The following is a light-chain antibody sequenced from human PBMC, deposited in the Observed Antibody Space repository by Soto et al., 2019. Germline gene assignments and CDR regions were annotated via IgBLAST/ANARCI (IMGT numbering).Light chain of an antibody. CDR2: SAS. CDR3: QHYGSSPRWT. Sequence: IVLRHSPATLCLSPGERATLSCSSSQSVSSSYLAWYQQKSGQAPRLLIYSASSRATGIPDRFSGSGSGTDFTLTISRLEPEDFAVYYCQHYGSSPRWTFGQGTKVDIK. CDR1: QSVSSSY. V-gene: IGKV3-20*01. J-gene: IGKJ1*01.